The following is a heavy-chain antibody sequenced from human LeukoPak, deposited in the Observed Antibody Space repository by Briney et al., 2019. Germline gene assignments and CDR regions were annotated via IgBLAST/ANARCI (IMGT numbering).Heavy chain of an antibody. CDR1: GFPFSSYW. Sequence: GGSLRLSCAASGFPFSSYWMSWVRQAPGKGLEWVANIKQDGSEKYYVDSVKGRFTISRDNAKNSLYLQMNSLRAEDTAVYYCAREGAYYDILTGYFSHAFDIWGQGTMVTVSS. CDR2: IKQDGSEK. V-gene: IGHV3-7*01. D-gene: IGHD3-9*01. CDR3: AREGAYYDILTGYFSHAFDI. J-gene: IGHJ3*02.